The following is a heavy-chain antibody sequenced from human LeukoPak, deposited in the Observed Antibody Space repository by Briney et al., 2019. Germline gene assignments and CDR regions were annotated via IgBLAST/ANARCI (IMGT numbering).Heavy chain of an antibody. CDR3: ARDQPYGSGFYYGMDV. D-gene: IGHD3-10*01. Sequence: GSLRLSCSASGFTLHRLRMNWVRQAPGKGLEWVLSISSSSSYIYYADSVKGRFTISRDNAKNSLYLQMNSLRAEDTAVYYCARDQPYGSGFYYGMDVWGQGTTVTVSS. J-gene: IGHJ6*02. CDR1: GFTLHRLR. V-gene: IGHV3-21*01. CDR2: ISSSSSYI.